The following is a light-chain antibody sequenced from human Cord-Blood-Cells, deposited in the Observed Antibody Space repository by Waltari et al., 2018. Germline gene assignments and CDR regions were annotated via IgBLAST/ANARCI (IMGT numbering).Light chain of an antibody. CDR1: QSVSSQ. CDR2: DSS. Sequence: EIVLTQSPATLSLSPGARATLSCRASQSVSSQLAWYQQKPAQAPRLLLYDSSNRATVIPARFSGSGSGTDFTLTISSLEPEDFAVYYCQQRSNWLMYSFGQWTKLEIK. V-gene: IGKV3-11*01. J-gene: IGKJ2*03. CDR3: QQRSNWLMYS.